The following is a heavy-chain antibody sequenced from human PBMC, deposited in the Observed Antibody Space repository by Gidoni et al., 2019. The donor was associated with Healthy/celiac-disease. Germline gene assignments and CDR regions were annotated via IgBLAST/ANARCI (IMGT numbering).Heavy chain of an antibody. D-gene: IGHD1-7*01. CDR3: AREWTGTTSPIDY. J-gene: IGHJ4*02. CDR1: GFTFSSYA. V-gene: IGHV3-30-3*01. Sequence: ESGGGVVQPGRSLRLSCAASGFTFSSYAMHWVRQAPGKGLEWVAVISYDGSNKYYADSVKGRFTISRDNSKNTLYLQMNSLRAEDTAVYYCAREWTGTTSPIDYWGQGTLVTVSS. CDR2: ISYDGSNK.